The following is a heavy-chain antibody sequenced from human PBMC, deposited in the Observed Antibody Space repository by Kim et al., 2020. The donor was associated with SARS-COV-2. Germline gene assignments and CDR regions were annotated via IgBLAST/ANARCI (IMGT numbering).Heavy chain of an antibody. CDR1: GFTFTYTW. D-gene: IGHD2-15*01. V-gene: IGHV3-15*01. J-gene: IGHJ4*02. CDR2: IKNEAQGTTT. CDR3: TTDATPTLGNYFDY. Sequence: GGSLRLSCAASGFTFTYTWMTWVRQAPGKGLEWVGRIKNEAQGTTTDYAAPVKGRFTISRDDSKNTLYLQMNSLKIEDTAVYYCTTDATPTLGNYFDYWGQGTLVTVSS.